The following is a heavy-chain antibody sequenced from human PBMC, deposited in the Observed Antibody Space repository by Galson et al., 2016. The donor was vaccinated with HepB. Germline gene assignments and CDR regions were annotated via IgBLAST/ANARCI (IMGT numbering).Heavy chain of an antibody. CDR3: ARGEEPITYFDGGRRDLDY. V-gene: IGHV1-3*01. Sequence: SVKVSCKASGYTFTRYLTHWVRQAPGQRPEWMGWINAGNGNTMYSQKFQDRITITRDTSASTAYLELGSLRFEDTAVYYCARGEEPITYFDGGRRDLDYWGQGTLVTVSS. D-gene: IGHD2-15*01. J-gene: IGHJ4*02. CDR1: GYTFTRYL. CDR2: INAGNGNT.